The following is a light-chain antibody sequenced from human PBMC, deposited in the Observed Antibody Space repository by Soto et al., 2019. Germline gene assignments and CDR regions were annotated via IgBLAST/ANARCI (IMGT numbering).Light chain of an antibody. Sequence: QTVVTQEPSFSVSPGGTVTLTCGLSSGSVSTSYYPSWYQQTPGQAPRTLIYSTNTRSSGVPDRFSGSILGNKAALTITGAQADDESDYYCVLYRGSGLVVFGGGTKLTVL. CDR3: VLYRGSGLVV. CDR1: SGSVSTSYY. V-gene: IGLV8-61*01. CDR2: STN. J-gene: IGLJ2*01.